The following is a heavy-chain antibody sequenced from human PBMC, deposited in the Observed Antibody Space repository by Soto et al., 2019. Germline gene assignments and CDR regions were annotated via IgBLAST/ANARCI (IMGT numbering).Heavy chain of an antibody. CDR1: GYTFASYY. CDR2: INPSGGST. Sequence: GASVKVSCKASGYTFASYYIHWVRQAPGQGLEWMRIINPSGGSTSYAQKFQGRVTMTRDTSTSTVYMELSSLRSEDTAVYYCARDGKYYSEMGGELNWFDPWGQGTLVTVS. D-gene: IGHD3-16*01. J-gene: IGHJ5*02. CDR3: ARDGKYYSEMGGELNWFDP. V-gene: IGHV1-46*01.